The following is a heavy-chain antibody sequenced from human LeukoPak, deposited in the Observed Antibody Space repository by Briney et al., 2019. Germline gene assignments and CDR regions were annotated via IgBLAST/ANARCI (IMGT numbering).Heavy chain of an antibody. Sequence: SETLSLTCAVYGRSFSGYYWSWIRQPPGKGLEWIGEINHSGSTNYNPSLKSRVTISVDTSKNQFSLKLSSVTAADTAVYYCAGMHDYGDPPPGRWGQGTLVTVSS. CDR2: INHSGST. D-gene: IGHD4-17*01. V-gene: IGHV4-34*01. CDR3: AGMHDYGDPPPGR. CDR1: GRSFSGYY. J-gene: IGHJ4*02.